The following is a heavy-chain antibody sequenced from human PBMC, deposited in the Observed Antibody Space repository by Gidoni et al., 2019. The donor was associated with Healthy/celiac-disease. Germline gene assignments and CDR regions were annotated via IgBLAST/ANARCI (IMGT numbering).Heavy chain of an antibody. CDR3: ANGPGNGYYDYVWGSYRQDFDY. CDR2: ISYDGSNK. Sequence: QVQLVESGGGVVQPGRSLRLSCAASGFTFSSYGMHWVRQAPGKGLEWVAVISYDGSNKYYADSVKGRFTISRDNSKNTLYLQMNSLRAEDTAVYYCANGPGNGYYDYVWGSYRQDFDYWGQGTLVTVSS. D-gene: IGHD3-16*02. J-gene: IGHJ4*02. CDR1: GFTFSSYG. V-gene: IGHV3-30*18.